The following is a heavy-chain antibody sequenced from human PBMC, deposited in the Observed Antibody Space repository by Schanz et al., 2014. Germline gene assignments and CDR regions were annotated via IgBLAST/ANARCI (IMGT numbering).Heavy chain of an antibody. D-gene: IGHD4-17*01. CDR3: VAAQSDYGEFELDY. V-gene: IGHV3-30*14. CDR1: GFTFRSYA. CDR2: ISSDGSKK. Sequence: VQLVESGGGLVQFGGSLRLSCAASGFTFRSYAVHWVRQTPGKGLEWLAVISSDGSKKYYADSVKGRFIISRDNSKTTLFLQMDSLRGDVEALYYCVAAQSDYGEFELDYWGQGTLVSVSS. J-gene: IGHJ4*02.